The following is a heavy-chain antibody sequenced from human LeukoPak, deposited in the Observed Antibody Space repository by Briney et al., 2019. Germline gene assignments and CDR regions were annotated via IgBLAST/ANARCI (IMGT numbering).Heavy chain of an antibody. V-gene: IGHV4-59*08. CDR3: ARQSGFYDSSGYSVDY. D-gene: IGHD3-22*01. CDR2: IYYSGST. CDR1: GGSISSYY. Sequence: PSETLSLTCTVSGGSISSYYWSWIRQPPGKGLEWIGYIYYSGSTNYNPSLKSRVTISVDTSKNEFSLKLSSVTAADTAVYYCARQSGFYDSSGYSVDYWGQGTLVTVSS. J-gene: IGHJ4*02.